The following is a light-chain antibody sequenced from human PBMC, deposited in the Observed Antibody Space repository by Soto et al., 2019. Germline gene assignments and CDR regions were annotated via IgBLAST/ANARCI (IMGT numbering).Light chain of an antibody. CDR1: QNINRY. CDR2: AAS. V-gene: IGKV1-39*01. CDR3: QPTYSAPRS. J-gene: IGKJ4*01. Sequence: DIQMTPSPSSLSASVGDRVTITCRASQNINRYLNWYQQKPGKAPKLLIHAASSLQSGVPSRFSGSGSGTDYSLTISSLQPEDFVSYYCQPTYSAPRSFCGGTKVEIK.